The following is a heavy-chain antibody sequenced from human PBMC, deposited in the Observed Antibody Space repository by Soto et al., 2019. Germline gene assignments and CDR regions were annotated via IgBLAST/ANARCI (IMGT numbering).Heavy chain of an antibody. D-gene: IGHD2-15*01. Sequence: SETLSLTCAVYGGSFSGYYWSWIRQPPGKGLEWIGEINHSGSTNYNPSLKSRVTISVDTSKNQFSLKLSSVTAADTAVYYCARGRYCSGGGCVPFDYWGQGTLVTVSS. CDR2: INHSGST. J-gene: IGHJ4*02. CDR1: GGSFSGYY. CDR3: ARGRYCSGGGCVPFDY. V-gene: IGHV4-34*01.